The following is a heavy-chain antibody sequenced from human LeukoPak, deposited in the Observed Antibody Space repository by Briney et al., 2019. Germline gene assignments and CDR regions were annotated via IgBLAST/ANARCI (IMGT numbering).Heavy chain of an antibody. CDR1: GFTFSTSS. Sequence: GGSLRLSCAASGFTFSTSSMDWVRQAPGKGLVWVTRISADGSFTLYADSVKGRFTISRDNAKNTLYLQMNSLRAEDTAVYYCATANSGPDIWGQGTTVTVSS. D-gene: IGHD1-1*01. CDR3: ATANSGPDI. J-gene: IGHJ3*02. V-gene: IGHV3-74*01. CDR2: ISADGSFT.